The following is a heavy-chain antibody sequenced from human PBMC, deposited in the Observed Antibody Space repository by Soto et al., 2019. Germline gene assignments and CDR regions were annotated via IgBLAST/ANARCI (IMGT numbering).Heavy chain of an antibody. V-gene: IGHV3-48*02. D-gene: IGHD3-3*01. CDR3: GRDLWGYDVWSGYYNRVQYYGMDV. Sequence: GGSLRLSCAASGFTFSTYSMNWVRQAPGKGLEWVSYISSSSITIYYADSVKGRFTISRDNAKNSLYLQMNSLRDEDTAVYYCGRDLWGYDVWSGYYNRVQYYGMDVWSQGTTVTVSS. CDR1: GFTFSTYS. CDR2: ISSSSITI. J-gene: IGHJ6*02.